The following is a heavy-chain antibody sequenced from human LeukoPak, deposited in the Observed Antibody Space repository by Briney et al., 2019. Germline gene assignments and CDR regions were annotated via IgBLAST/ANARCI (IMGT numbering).Heavy chain of an antibody. V-gene: IGHV3-66*04. CDR3: ASQRRVDLGYAFNL. CDR1: GFTVSSNY. CDR2: IYSGGSA. J-gene: IGHJ3*01. D-gene: IGHD3-9*01. Sequence: GGSLRLSCAASGFTVSSNYMNWVSQAPGKGLEWVSVIYSGGSAYYADSVKGRFTISRDNSKNTLYLQMNSLRADDTALYYCASQRRVDLGYAFNLWGQGTMVTVSS.